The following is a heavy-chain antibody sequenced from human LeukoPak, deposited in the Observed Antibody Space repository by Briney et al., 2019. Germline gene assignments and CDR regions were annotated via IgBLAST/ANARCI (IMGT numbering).Heavy chain of an antibody. Sequence: ASVKVSCKASGYTFTSYGISWVRQAPGQGLEWMGWISAYNGNTNYAQKLQGRVTMTTDTSTSTAYKELRSLRSDDTAVYYCARDLLGLYPDYWGQGTLVTVSS. CDR2: ISAYNGNT. V-gene: IGHV1-18*01. CDR1: GYTFTSYG. D-gene: IGHD3-16*01. J-gene: IGHJ4*02. CDR3: ARDLLGLYPDY.